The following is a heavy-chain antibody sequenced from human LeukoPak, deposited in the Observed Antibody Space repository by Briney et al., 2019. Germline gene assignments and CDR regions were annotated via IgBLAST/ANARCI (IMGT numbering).Heavy chain of an antibody. CDR2: IYYSGST. D-gene: IGHD3-22*01. V-gene: IGHV4-59*02. J-gene: IGHJ4*02. Sequence: SETLSLTCTVSGDSVSIYYWSWIRQPPGKGLEWIGYIYYSGSTNYNPSLKSRVTISVDTSKNQFSLKLSSVTAADTAVYYCARELLNYDSSGYIDYWGQGTLVTVSS. CDR3: ARELLNYDSSGYIDY. CDR1: GDSVSIYY.